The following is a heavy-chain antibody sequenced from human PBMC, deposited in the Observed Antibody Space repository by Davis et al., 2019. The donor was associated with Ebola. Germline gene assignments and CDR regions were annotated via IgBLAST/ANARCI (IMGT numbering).Heavy chain of an antibody. V-gene: IGHV4-59*01. J-gene: IGHJ5*02. CDR3: ARDKFCSSSNCWRGWGWFDP. CDR2: ICYSGSI. CDR1: GGSMNDYC. Sequence: MPSETLSLTCTLSGGSMNDYCLSWIRQSPGRGLEWFGYICYSGSIIYNPSLKSRVTMSLDPSKDQISLSLTSVTAADTAVYYCARDKFCSSSNCWRGWGWFDPWGQGTLVTVSS. D-gene: IGHD2-2*01.